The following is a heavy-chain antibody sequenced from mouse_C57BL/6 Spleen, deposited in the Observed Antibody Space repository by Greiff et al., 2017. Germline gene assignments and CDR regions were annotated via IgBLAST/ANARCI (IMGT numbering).Heavy chain of an antibody. J-gene: IGHJ3*01. CDR3: ARFGDYDEGFAY. V-gene: IGHV1-18*01. Sequence: DVKLQESGPELVKPGASVKIPCKASGYTFTDYNMDWVKQSHGKSLEWIGDINPNNGGTIYNQKFKGKATLTVDKSSSTAYMELRSLTSEDTAVYYCARFGDYDEGFAYWGQGTLVTVSA. D-gene: IGHD2-4*01. CDR2: INPNNGGT. CDR1: GYTFTDYN.